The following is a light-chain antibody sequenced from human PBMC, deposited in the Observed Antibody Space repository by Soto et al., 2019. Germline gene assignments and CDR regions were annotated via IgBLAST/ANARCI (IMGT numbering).Light chain of an antibody. CDR2: GAS. J-gene: IGKJ3*01. CDR3: QQYTTSPFT. Sequence: EIVLTQSPGTLSLSPGERATLYCRASQSVGSNYLAWYQQKPDQAPRVLIYGASSRATGIPDRFSGSGSGADFTLTIIRLEPEDFAVYYCQQYTTSPFTFGPGTKVDIK. V-gene: IGKV3-20*01. CDR1: QSVGSNY.